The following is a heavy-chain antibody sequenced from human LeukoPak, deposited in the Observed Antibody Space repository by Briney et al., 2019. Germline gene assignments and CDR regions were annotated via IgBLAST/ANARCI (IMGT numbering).Heavy chain of an antibody. J-gene: IGHJ4*02. CDR3: ARALSGYKFIDY. D-gene: IGHD3-22*01. CDR1: GDSISSSSYY. V-gene: IGHV4-39*07. CDR2: IFYSGST. Sequence: SETLSLTCTVSGDSISSSSYYWGWIRQPPGKGLEWIGTIFYSGSTNYNPSLKSRVTISVDKSKNQFSLKLSSVTAADTAVYYCARALSGYKFIDYWGQGTLVTVSS.